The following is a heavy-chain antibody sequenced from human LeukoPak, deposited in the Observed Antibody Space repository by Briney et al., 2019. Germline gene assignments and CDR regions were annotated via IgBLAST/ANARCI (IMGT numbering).Heavy chain of an antibody. CDR3: AKATDYSNYYYYFYMDV. CDR2: ISGSGGST. Sequence: GGSLRLSCAASGFTFSSYAMSWVRQAPGKGLEWVSAISGSGGSTYYADSVRGRFTISRDNSKNTLYLQMNSLSAEDTAVYYCAKATDYSNYYYYFYMDVWGKGTTVTVSS. D-gene: IGHD4-11*01. CDR1: GFTFSSYA. J-gene: IGHJ6*03. V-gene: IGHV3-23*01.